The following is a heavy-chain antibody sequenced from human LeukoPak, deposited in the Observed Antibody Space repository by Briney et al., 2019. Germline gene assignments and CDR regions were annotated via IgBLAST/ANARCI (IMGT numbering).Heavy chain of an antibody. CDR2: IGPYNGNT. Sequence: ASVKVSCKASGYTFTSYGISWVRQAPGQGLEWMGWIGPYNGNTNYAQNLQGRVTMTTDTSTSTAYMELGSLGSDDTAVYYCARNQDSLVRGVIGYWGQGTLVTVSS. CDR1: GYTFTSYG. CDR3: ARNQDSLVRGVIGY. D-gene: IGHD3-10*01. J-gene: IGHJ4*02. V-gene: IGHV1-18*01.